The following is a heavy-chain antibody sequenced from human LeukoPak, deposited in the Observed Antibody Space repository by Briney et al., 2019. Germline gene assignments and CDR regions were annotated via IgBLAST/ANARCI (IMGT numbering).Heavy chain of an antibody. D-gene: IGHD3-3*01. V-gene: IGHV1-2*02. CDR3: ARGGVLEWLLSGRFDP. CDR1: GYTFTGYY. CDR2: INPNSGVT. J-gene: IGHJ5*02. Sequence: GASVKVSCKASGYTFTGYYMNWVRQAPGQGLEWMGWINPNSGVTHYAQKFQGRVTMTRDTSISTVYMELSRLISDDTAVYYCARGGVLEWLLSGRFDPWGQGTLVTVSS.